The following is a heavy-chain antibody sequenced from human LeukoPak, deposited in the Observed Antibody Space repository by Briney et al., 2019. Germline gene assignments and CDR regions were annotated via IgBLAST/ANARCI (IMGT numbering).Heavy chain of an antibody. CDR1: GGSISGSSYY. D-gene: IGHD2-15*01. CDR3: ARRYCSGGSCYSDNWFDP. V-gene: IGHV4-39*01. Sequence: SETLSLTCTVSGGSISGSSYYWGWIRQPPGKGLEWIGSIYYSGSTYYNPSLKSRVTISVDTSKSQFSLKLSSVTAADTAVYYCARRYCSGGSCYSDNWFDPWGQGTLVTVSS. J-gene: IGHJ5*02. CDR2: IYYSGST.